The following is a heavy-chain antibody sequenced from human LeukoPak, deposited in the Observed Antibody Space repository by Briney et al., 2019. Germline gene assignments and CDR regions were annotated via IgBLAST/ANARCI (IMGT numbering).Heavy chain of an antibody. J-gene: IGHJ6*02. CDR2: INPNSGGT. CDR3: ARDVNVFRFLEWFPHYYYYGMDV. D-gene: IGHD3-3*01. V-gene: IGHV1-2*02. Sequence: ASVKLSCKASGYTFTGYYMHWVRQAPGQGLEWMGWINPNSGGTNYAQKFQGRITMTRDTSISTAYMELSRLRSDDTAVYYCARDVNVFRFLEWFPHYYYYGMDVWGQGTTVTVSS. CDR1: GYTFTGYY.